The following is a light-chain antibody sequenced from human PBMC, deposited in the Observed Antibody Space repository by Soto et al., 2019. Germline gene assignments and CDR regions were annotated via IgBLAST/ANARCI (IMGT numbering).Light chain of an antibody. CDR3: QQYNNWPPWT. V-gene: IGKV3-15*01. CDR1: ESVSSN. Sequence: VMTQSPATLSVSPGERATLSCMASESVSSNLAWYQQKPGQAPRLLIYGASTRATGIPARFSGSGSGTEFTLTISSLQSEDFAVYYCQQYNNWPPWTFGQGTKVDIK. J-gene: IGKJ1*01. CDR2: GAS.